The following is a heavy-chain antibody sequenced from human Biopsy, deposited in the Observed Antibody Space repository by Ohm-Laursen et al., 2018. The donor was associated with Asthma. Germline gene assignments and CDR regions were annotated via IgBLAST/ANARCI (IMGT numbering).Heavy chain of an antibody. J-gene: IGHJ4*02. CDR2: IWDDGSNK. Sequence: SLRLSCTAPGFTFSSYGMHWVRKVPGKGLEWVADIWDDGSNKYYADSVKGRFTISRDNAKNSLYLQMNSLRAEDTAVYYCARDGTDMNEAMPKDYWGQGTLVTVSS. V-gene: IGHV3-33*01. CDR3: ARDGTDMNEAMPKDY. D-gene: IGHD2-2*01. CDR1: GFTFSSYG.